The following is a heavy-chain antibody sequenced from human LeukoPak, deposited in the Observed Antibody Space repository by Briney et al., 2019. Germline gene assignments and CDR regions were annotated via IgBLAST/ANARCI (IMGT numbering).Heavy chain of an antibody. CDR2: ICHSGST. V-gene: IGHV4-30-2*01. CDR1: GGSISSGGYS. Sequence: SQTLSLTCAVSGGSISSGGYSWSWIRQPPGKGLEWIGYICHSGSTYYNPSLKSRVTISVDRSKNQFSLKLSSVTAADTAVYYCARDDYGMDVWGQGTTVTVSS. J-gene: IGHJ6*02. CDR3: ARDDYGMDV.